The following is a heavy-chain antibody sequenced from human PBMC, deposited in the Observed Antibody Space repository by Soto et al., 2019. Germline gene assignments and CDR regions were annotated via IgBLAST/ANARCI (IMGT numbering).Heavy chain of an antibody. CDR2: IYPSDSET. CDR1: GYSFTTYW. D-gene: IGHD2-2*02. J-gene: IGHJ6*02. CDR3: ARIRWGCTSNSSYNYYYYGMDV. V-gene: IGHV5-51*01. Sequence: GESLKISCKGSGYSFTTYWIGWVRQMPGKGLEWMGIIYPSDSETRYSPSFQGQVTISADKSISTAYLQWSSLEASDTAIYYCARIRWGCTSNSSYNYYYYGMDVWGQGTTVTVSS.